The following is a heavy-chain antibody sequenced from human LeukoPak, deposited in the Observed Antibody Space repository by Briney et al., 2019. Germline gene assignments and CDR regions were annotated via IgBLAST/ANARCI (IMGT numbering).Heavy chain of an antibody. Sequence: GGSLRLPCAASGFTFSNYAMGWVRQAPGRGLDWVSSISYVGGTTCHADSVKGRFTISRDDSKNTLYLQMHSLRAEDTAIYYCAKGYRDDYIAFDMWGQGTVVTVS. CDR1: GFTFSNYA. CDR2: ISYVGGTT. CDR3: AKGYRDDYIAFDM. V-gene: IGHV3-23*01. J-gene: IGHJ3*02. D-gene: IGHD4-11*01.